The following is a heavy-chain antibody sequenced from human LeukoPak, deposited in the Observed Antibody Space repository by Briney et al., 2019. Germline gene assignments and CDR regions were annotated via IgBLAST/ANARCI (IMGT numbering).Heavy chain of an antibody. V-gene: IGHV3-7*01. Sequence: GGSLRLSCTAPGFTLSTSWMSWVRQAPGRGLEWVASIKQDGSQKYYVDSVKGRFTISRDNVQNSLYLQMNSLRAEDTAVYYCARLFRDVTTFDYWGQGTLVTVSS. CDR1: GFTLSTSW. CDR2: IKQDGSQK. CDR3: ARLFRDVTTFDY. D-gene: IGHD1-1*01. J-gene: IGHJ4*02.